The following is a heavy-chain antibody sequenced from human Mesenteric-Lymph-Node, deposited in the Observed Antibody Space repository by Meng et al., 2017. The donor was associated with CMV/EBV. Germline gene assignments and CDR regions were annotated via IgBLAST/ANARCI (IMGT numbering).Heavy chain of an antibody. CDR3: AKDLDYYDSSGYGN. CDR1: GFTFSSYA. D-gene: IGHD3-22*01. CDR2: ITGSGGGT. Sequence: GESLKISCIASGFTFSSYAMHWVRQAPGKGLHWVSVITGSGGGTYYADSVKGRFTISRDNSKNTLYLQMNSLRAEDTAVYYCAKDLDYYDSSGYGNWGQGTLVTVSS. V-gene: IGHV3-23*01. J-gene: IGHJ4*02.